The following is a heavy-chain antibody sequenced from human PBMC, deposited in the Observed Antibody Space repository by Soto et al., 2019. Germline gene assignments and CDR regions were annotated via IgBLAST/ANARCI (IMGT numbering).Heavy chain of an antibody. CDR3: ARVIMDV. J-gene: IGHJ6*02. CDR2: ISSSSSTI. Sequence: PGGSLRLCCAASGFAFSGYGMNWVRQAPGKGLEWVSYISSSSSTIYYADSVKGRFTISRDNAKNSLYLQMNSLRDEDTAVYYCARVIMDVWGQGTTVTVSS. V-gene: IGHV3-48*02. CDR1: GFAFSGYG.